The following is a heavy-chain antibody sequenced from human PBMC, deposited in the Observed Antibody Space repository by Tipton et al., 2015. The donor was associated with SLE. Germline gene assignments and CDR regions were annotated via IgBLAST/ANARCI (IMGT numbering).Heavy chain of an antibody. J-gene: IGHJ2*01. CDR1: GGSISSSSYY. CDR3: ARVLEQQLVVGYHWYFDL. V-gene: IGHV4-61*05. Sequence: TLSLTCTVSGGSISSSSYYWSWIRQPPGKGLEWIGYIYYSGSTNYNPSLKSRVTISVDTSKNQFSLKLSSVTAADTAVYYCARVLEQQLVVGYHWYFDLWGRGTLVTVSS. CDR2: IYYSGST. D-gene: IGHD6-13*01.